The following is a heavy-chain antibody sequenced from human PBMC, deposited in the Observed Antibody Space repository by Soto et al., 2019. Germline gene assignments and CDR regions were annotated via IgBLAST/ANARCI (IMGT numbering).Heavy chain of an antibody. CDR3: ARCGYSSSCSF. Sequence: ASETLSLTCAVYGGSFSGYYWSWIRQPPGKGLEWIGEINHSGSTNYNPSLKSRVTISVDTSKNQFSLKLSSVTAADTAVYYCARCGYSSSCSFWGQGTLVTVSS. CDR1: GGSFSGYY. CDR2: INHSGST. D-gene: IGHD6-13*01. V-gene: IGHV4-34*01. J-gene: IGHJ4*02.